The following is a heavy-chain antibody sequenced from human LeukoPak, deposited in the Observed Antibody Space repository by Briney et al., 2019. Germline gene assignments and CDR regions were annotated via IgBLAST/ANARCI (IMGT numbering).Heavy chain of an antibody. J-gene: IGHJ5*02. CDR3: ARGAVPSGRSCFDP. D-gene: IGHD4-17*01. Sequence: PGGSLRLSCTVSGFTFEEYAMNWVRQVPGKEPEWVSGLNWKGGDRRYAGSVQGRFIISRDNAKGVLYLELNDLRVEGTALYYCARGAVPSGRSCFDPWGQGTLVSVSS. CDR1: GFTFEEYA. V-gene: IGHV3-20*04. CDR2: LNWKGGDR.